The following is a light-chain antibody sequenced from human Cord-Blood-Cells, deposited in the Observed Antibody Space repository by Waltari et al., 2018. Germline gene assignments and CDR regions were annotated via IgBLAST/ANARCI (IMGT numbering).Light chain of an antibody. CDR1: QSVLYSSNNKNY. CDR3: QQYYSTPPT. CDR2: WAS. Sequence: DIVMTQSPDSLAVYLGARATIKCKSSQSVLYSSNNKNYLAWYQQKPGQPPKLLIYWASTRESGVPDRFSGSGSGTDFTLTISSLQAEDVAVYYCQQYYSTPPTFGQGTKLEIK. J-gene: IGKJ2*01. V-gene: IGKV4-1*01.